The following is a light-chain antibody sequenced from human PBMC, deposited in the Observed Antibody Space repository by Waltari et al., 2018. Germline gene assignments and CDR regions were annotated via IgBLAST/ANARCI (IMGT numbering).Light chain of an antibody. V-gene: IGKV1-5*03. J-gene: IGKJ2*01. CDR1: QSISSW. CDR3: QQYNSYSVYT. CDR2: NAS. Sequence: DIQMTQSPSTLSASVGDRVTITCRASQSISSWSAWYQQKPGKAPKLLIYNASSLESGVPSRFSGSGSGTEFTLTISSLQPDDFATYYCQQYNSYSVYTFGQGTKLEIK.